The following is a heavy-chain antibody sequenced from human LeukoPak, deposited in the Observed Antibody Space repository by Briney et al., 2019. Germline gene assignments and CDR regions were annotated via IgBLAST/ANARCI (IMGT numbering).Heavy chain of an antibody. CDR1: GGSFSGYY. V-gene: IGHV4-34*01. CDR2: INHSGST. Sequence: PSETLSLTCAVYGGSFSGYYWSWIRQPPGKGLEWIGEINHSGSTNYNPSLKSRATISVDTSKNQFSLKLSSVTAADTAVYYCARDGYFDWLSPQKYFDYWGQGTLVTVSS. D-gene: IGHD3-9*01. CDR3: ARDGYFDWLSPQKYFDY. J-gene: IGHJ4*02.